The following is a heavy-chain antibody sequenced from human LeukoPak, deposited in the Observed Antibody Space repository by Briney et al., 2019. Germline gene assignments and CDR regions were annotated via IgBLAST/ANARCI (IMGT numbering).Heavy chain of an antibody. CDR2: IYTSGST. D-gene: IGHD6-6*01. Sequence: PSETLSLTCTVSSGSISTYYWSWIRQPAGKGLEWIGRIYTSGSTNYNPSLKSRATMSVDTSKNQFSLNLSSVTAADTAVYYRARAYSSSRFDPWGQGTLVTVSS. J-gene: IGHJ5*02. V-gene: IGHV4-4*07. CDR3: ARAYSSSRFDP. CDR1: SGSISTYY.